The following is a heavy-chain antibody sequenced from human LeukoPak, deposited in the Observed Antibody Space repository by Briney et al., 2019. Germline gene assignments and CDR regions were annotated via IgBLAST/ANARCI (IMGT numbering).Heavy chain of an antibody. J-gene: IGHJ4*02. CDR3: ARENPGVPFDY. CDR2: INPNSGGT. Sequence: ASVKVSCKASGYTFTDYYMHWVRQAPGQGLEWMGWINPNSGGTNYAQKFQGRVTMTRDTSINTAYMELSGLKSDDTAVYFCARENPGVPFDYWGQGTLVTVSS. CDR1: GYTFTDYY. V-gene: IGHV1-2*02. D-gene: IGHD3-3*01.